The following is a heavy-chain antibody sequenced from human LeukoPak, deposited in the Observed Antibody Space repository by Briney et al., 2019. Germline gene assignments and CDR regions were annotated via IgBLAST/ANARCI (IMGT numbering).Heavy chain of an antibody. CDR3: ARDSDQGLQSHY. CDR1: GGTFSSYA. V-gene: IGHV1-69*13. CDR2: IIPIFGTA. J-gene: IGHJ4*02. D-gene: IGHD4-11*01. Sequence: SVKVSCKASGGTFSSYAISWVRQAPGQGLEWMGGIIPIFGTANYAQKFQGRVTITADESTSTAYMELSSLRSEDTAVYYCARDSDQGLQSHYWGQGTLVTVSS.